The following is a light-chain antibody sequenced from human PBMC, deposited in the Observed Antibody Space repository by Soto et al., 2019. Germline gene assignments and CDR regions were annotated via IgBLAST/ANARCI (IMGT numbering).Light chain of an antibody. Sequence: EILLTQSPGTLALSPGDTATLSCRASRSVSTGYLAWYQQNPGQAPRLLIYAASRRATGIPARFSGSGSGTDFTLTISSLEPEDFAVYYCQQRSNWLPITFGQGTRLEIK. CDR2: AAS. V-gene: IGKV3D-20*02. CDR1: RSVSTGY. CDR3: QQRSNWLPIT. J-gene: IGKJ5*01.